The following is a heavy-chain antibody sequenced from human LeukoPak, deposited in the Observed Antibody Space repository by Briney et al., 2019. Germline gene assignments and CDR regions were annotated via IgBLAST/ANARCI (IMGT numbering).Heavy chain of an antibody. J-gene: IGHJ6*03. CDR2: IYSGGST. V-gene: IGHV3-53*01. CDR3: ARDSAMGYMDV. CDR1: GFTFSSYA. D-gene: IGHD5-18*01. Sequence: GGSLRLSCAASGFTFSSYAMSWVRQAPGKGLEWVSVIYSGGSTYYADSVKGRFTISRDNSKNTLYLQMNSLRAEDTAVYYCARDSAMGYMDVWGKGTTVTISS.